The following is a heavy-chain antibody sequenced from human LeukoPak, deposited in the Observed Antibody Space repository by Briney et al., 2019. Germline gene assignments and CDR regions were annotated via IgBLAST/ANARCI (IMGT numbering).Heavy chain of an antibody. CDR3: AKAAHMTTVTRHYFDY. CDR1: GFTFSSYV. Sequence: PGGSLRLSCAASGFTFSSYVMSWVRQAPGKGLEWVSVISGSGGSTYYADSVKGRFTISRDNSKNALSLQMKSLRAEDTAVYYCAKAAHMTTVTRHYFDYWGLGTLVTVSS. D-gene: IGHD4-17*01. CDR2: ISGSGGST. J-gene: IGHJ4*02. V-gene: IGHV3-23*01.